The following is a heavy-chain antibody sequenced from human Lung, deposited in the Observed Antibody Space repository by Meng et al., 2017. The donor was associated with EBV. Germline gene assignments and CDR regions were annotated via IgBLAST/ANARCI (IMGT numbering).Heavy chain of an antibody. CDR3: ARDPSNTSGRYAYFDY. CDR1: CLPFTSYG. CDR2: VSCYNGDK. J-gene: IGHJ4*02. V-gene: IGHV1-18*01. Sequence: VNELGALGSDTCHVLCLPFTSYGISWIPQAPGQGLEWIGWVSCYNGDKTYAQKLQGMVTMPHDPATNLAFRDLRGLRSDDTAVYYCARDPSNTSGRYAYFDYWGQGTLVTASS. D-gene: IGHD6-19*01.